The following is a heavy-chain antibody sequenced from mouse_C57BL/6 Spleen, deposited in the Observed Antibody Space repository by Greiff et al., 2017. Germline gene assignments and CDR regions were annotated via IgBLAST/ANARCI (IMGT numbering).Heavy chain of an antibody. V-gene: IGHV1-7*01. CDR1: GYTFTSYW. CDR2: INPSSGYT. Sequence: QVQLKESGAELVKPGASVKLSCKASGYTFTSYWMHWVKQRPGQGLEWIGYINPSSGYTKYNQKFKDKATLTADKSSSTAYMQLSSLPDEDSAVYYCARDYGEAMDYWGQGTSVTVSS. J-gene: IGHJ4*01. CDR3: ARDYGEAMDY. D-gene: IGHD2-4*01.